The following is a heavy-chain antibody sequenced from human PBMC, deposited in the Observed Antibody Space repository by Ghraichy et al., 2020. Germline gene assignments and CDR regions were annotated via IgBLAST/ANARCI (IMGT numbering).Heavy chain of an antibody. V-gene: IGHV3-30*04. CDR2: ISYDGSNK. CDR3: ARELDAYDI. J-gene: IGHJ3*02. CDR1: GFTFSSYA. Sequence: GGSLRLSCAASGFTFSSYAMHWVRQAPGKGLEWVVVISYDGSNKYYADSVKGRFTISRDNSKNTVSLQMNSLRPEDTAVYYCARELDAYDIWGQGTMVTVSS.